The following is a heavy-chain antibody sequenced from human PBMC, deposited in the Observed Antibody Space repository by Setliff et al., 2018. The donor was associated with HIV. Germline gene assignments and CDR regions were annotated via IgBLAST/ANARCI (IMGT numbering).Heavy chain of an antibody. V-gene: IGHV3-23*01. CDR2: IQSGGII. CDR3: AKLDYYDYSGSWARKSAIDF. CDR1: GLTLSNSA. J-gene: IGHJ3*01. Sequence: ESLKISCAASGLTLSNSAMTWVRQKPGRGLEWVSPIQSGGIIYYADSVKGRFTISRDSSSNTLSLQMTSLRAEDAALYYCAKLDYYDYSGSWARKSAIDFWGRGTMVTV. D-gene: IGHD3-22*01.